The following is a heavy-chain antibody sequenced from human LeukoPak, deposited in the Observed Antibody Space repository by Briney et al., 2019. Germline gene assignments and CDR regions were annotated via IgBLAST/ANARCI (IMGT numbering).Heavy chain of an antibody. Sequence: SETLSLTCAVYGGSFSGYYWSWIRQPPGKGLGWIGEINHSGSTNYNPSLKSRVTIPVDTSKNQFSLKLSSVTAADTAVYYCARGRITMVRGVIRGWFDPWGQGTLVTVSS. CDR2: INHSGST. V-gene: IGHV4-34*01. D-gene: IGHD3-10*01. J-gene: IGHJ5*02. CDR3: ARGRITMVRGVIRGWFDP. CDR1: GGSFSGYY.